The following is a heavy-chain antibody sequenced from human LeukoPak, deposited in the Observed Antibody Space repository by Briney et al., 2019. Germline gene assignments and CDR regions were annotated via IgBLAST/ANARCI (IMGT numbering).Heavy chain of an antibody. CDR2: IKQDGSEK. J-gene: IGHJ6*03. Sequence: PGGSLRLSCAASGFTFSSYWMSWVRQAPGKGLEWVANIKQDGSEKYYVDSVKGRFTISRDNAKNSLYLQMNSLRAEDTAVYYCAREARAGYYYYYMDVWGKGTTVTISS. CDR1: GFTFSSYW. CDR3: AREARAGYYYYYMDV. V-gene: IGHV3-7*01. D-gene: IGHD6-13*01.